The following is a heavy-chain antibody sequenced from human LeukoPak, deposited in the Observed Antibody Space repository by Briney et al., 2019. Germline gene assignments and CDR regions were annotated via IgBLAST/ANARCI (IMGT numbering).Heavy chain of an antibody. J-gene: IGHJ1*01. CDR3: ARAVLDYGPNQGYFQH. CDR2: IYYSGST. CDR1: GFTFSSYW. D-gene: IGHD3/OR15-3a*01. V-gene: IGHV4-39*07. Sequence: PGGSLRLSCAASGFTFSSYWMSWIRQPPGKGLEWIGSIYYSGSTYYNPSLKSRVTISVDTSKNQFSLKLSSVTAADTAVYYCARAVLDYGPNQGYFQHWGQGTLVTVSS.